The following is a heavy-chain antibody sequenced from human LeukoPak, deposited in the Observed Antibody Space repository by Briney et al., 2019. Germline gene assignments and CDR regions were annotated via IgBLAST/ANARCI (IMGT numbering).Heavy chain of an antibody. D-gene: IGHD3-22*01. CDR1: GFTFSSYW. Sequence: GGSLRLSCAASGFTFSSYWMSWVRQAPGKGLEWVSAISGSGGSTYYADSVKGRFTISRDNSKNTLYLQMNSLRAEDTAVYYCAKDRVGSGYPQYYFDYWGQGTLVTVSS. V-gene: IGHV3-23*01. CDR2: ISGSGGST. CDR3: AKDRVGSGYPQYYFDY. J-gene: IGHJ4*02.